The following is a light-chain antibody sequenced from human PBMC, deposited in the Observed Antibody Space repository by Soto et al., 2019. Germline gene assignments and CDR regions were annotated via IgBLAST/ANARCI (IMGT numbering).Light chain of an antibody. V-gene: IGKV3-11*02. CDR3: QQRRNWPPLT. CDR1: EYVDIY. CDR2: HAS. J-gene: IGKJ4*01. Sequence: ETVLTQSPATLSLSPGETATLSCRASEYVDIYLAWYQQKPGQAPRLLIYHASNRATGIPARFSGSGSGRDVSRTISSVEPEDSAVYYCQQRRNWPPLTFGGGTRVEIK.